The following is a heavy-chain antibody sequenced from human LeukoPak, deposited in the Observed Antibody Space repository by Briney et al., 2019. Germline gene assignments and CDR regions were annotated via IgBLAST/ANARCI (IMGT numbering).Heavy chain of an antibody. CDR1: GFPLSIND. CDR3: AKAGSISWFHH. J-gene: IGHJ5*02. CDR2: IGGSSDRT. V-gene: IGHV3-23*01. Sequence: GGSRTLSCVASGFPLSINDMRWLRQATGKGLEWVSGIGGSSDRTYYVHSVKGRFTISRDSSRTTMFLHMDRLRADDTAVSYCAKAGSISWFHHWGQGTLVTVSS. D-gene: IGHD3-10*01.